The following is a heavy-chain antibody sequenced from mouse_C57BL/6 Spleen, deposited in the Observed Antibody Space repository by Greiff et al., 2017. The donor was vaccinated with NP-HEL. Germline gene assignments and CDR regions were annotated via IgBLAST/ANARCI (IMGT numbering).Heavy chain of an antibody. CDR3: ARDFPPYYFDY. CDR2: ISSGSSTN. J-gene: IGHJ2*01. CDR1: GFTFSDYG. Sequence: EVQLVESGGGLVKPGGSLKLSCAASGFTFSDYGMHWVRQAPEKGLEWVAYISSGSSTNYYADTVKGRFTISRDNAKNTLFLQIPSLKSEDTAMYYCARDFPPYYFDYWGQGTTLTVSS. V-gene: IGHV5-17*01.